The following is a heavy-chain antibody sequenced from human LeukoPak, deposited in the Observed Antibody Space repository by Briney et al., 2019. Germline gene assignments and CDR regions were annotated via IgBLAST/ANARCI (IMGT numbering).Heavy chain of an antibody. CDR2: IYYSGST. Sequence: SETVSLTCTVSGGSISSYYWSWIRQPPGKGLEWIGYIYYSGSTNYNPSLKSRVTISVDTSKNQFSLKLSSVTAAVTAVYYCASIYSSSWYNDDYWGQGTLVTVSS. D-gene: IGHD6-13*01. J-gene: IGHJ4*02. CDR1: GGSISSYY. CDR3: ASIYSSSWYNDDY. V-gene: IGHV4-59*01.